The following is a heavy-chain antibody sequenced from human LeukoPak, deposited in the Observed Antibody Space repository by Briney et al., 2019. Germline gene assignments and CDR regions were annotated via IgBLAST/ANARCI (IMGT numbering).Heavy chain of an antibody. CDR1: GYTFTSYD. V-gene: IGHV1-8*01. CDR2: MNPNSGNT. Sequence: ASVKVSCKASGYTFTSYDINGVRQATGQGLEWMGWMNPNSGNTGYAQKFQGRVTMTRNTSISTAYMELSSLRSEDTAVYYCARGGGNPHYYYYYMDVWGKGTTVTISS. CDR3: ARGGGNPHYYYYYMDV. D-gene: IGHD4-23*01. J-gene: IGHJ6*03.